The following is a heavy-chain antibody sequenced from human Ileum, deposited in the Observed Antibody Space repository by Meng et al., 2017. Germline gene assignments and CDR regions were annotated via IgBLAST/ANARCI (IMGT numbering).Heavy chain of an antibody. V-gene: IGHV3-30*05. CDR1: GFTFSTSG. Sequence: QVLLVESGGGVVQSGRSLRLSCAASGFTFSTSGMHWARQAPGKGLEWVAVMSSDASKTYYGDSVKGRFTISRDISKDTLYLQMNSLRVEDTAMYYCARGDQWLGPLTHWGQGTLVTVSS. CDR3: ARGDQWLGPLTH. D-gene: IGHD6-19*01. CDR2: MSSDASKT. J-gene: IGHJ1*01.